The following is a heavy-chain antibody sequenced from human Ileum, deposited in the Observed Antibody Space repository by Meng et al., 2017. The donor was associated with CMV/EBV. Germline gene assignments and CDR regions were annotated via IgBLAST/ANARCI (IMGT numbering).Heavy chain of an antibody. Sequence: QGTLTESAPGRVKTSHTLSLTCTVSGGSITSGNYSCSWIRPPPGRGLEWIGYIYYSGSPYYKPSFKTRVTISLDTSKNQFSLNLRSVTATDAAVYYCVRQVVAASFDYWGQGALVTVSS. D-gene: IGHD2-15*01. CDR1: GGSITSGNYS. CDR3: VRQVVAASFDY. J-gene: IGHJ4*02. CDR2: IYYSGSP. V-gene: IGHV4-30-4*08.